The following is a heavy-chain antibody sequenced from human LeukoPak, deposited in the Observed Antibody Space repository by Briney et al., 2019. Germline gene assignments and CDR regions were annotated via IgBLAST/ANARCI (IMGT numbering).Heavy chain of an antibody. J-gene: IGHJ6*02. V-gene: IGHV3-21*01. D-gene: IGHD2-15*01. CDR3: ARVGCRGGSCSSRGDYYYGMDV. CDR2: ISSSGSYI. CDR1: GFTFSSYS. Sequence: GGSLRLSCAASGFTFSSYSMNWVRQAPGKGLEWVSSISSSGSYIPYPDSVKGRFTISRDNAKNSLFLQMNSLRAEDTAVYYCARVGCRGGSCSSRGDYYYGMDVWGQGTTVTVSS.